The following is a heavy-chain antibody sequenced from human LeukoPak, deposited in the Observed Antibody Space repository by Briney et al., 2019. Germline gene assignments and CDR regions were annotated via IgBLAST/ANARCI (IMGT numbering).Heavy chain of an antibody. J-gene: IGHJ2*01. Sequence: ASVTVSCKASGYTFTSYYTHWVRQAPREVLEWMGIISPSGASTSYAQKFQGRVTMTRDTSTSTVYMELSSLRSEDTAVYYCARDPYGAKIGSWYFDLWGRGTLVTVFS. CDR3: ARDPYGAKIGSWYFDL. CDR2: ISPSGAST. CDR1: GYTFTSYY. D-gene: IGHD4-17*01. V-gene: IGHV1-46*01.